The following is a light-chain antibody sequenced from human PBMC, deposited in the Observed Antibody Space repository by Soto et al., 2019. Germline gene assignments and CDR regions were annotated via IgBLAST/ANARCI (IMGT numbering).Light chain of an antibody. CDR1: QSISSY. CDR3: QQSYSTIRT. J-gene: IGKJ1*01. V-gene: IGKV1-39*01. Sequence: DLQMSHSPSSLSASVGDRVTITCRASQSISSYLNWYQQKPGKAPKLLIYAASSLQSGVPSRFSGSGSGTDVTLTISSLKTEDFATYYCQQSYSTIRTFGQGTKVDIK. CDR2: AAS.